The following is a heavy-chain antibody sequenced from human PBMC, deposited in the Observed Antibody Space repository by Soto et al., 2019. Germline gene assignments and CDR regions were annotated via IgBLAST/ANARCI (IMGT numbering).Heavy chain of an antibody. D-gene: IGHD4-4*01. CDR1: GYSFTSYW. Sequence: GEALKISCNGSGYSFTSYWIGWVRQMPGKGLEWMGIIYPGDSDTRYSPSFQGQVTISADKSISTAYLQMNSLRAEDTAVYYCARDASNSVDSWGQGTLVTVSS. J-gene: IGHJ4*02. CDR2: IYPGDSDT. V-gene: IGHV5-51*01. CDR3: ARDASNSVDS.